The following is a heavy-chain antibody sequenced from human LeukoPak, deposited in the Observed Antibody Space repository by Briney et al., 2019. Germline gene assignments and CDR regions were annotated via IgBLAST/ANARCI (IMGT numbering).Heavy chain of an antibody. CDR2: ISSSSSTI. Sequence: GGSLRLSCAASGFTFSSYEMNWVRQAPGKGLEWVSYISSSSSTIYYADSVKGRFTISRDNAKNSLYLQMNSLRAEDTAVYYCARGIGGDYFDYWGQGTLVTVSS. CDR3: ARGIGGDYFDY. CDR1: GFTFSSYE. D-gene: IGHD2-15*01. V-gene: IGHV3-48*01. J-gene: IGHJ4*02.